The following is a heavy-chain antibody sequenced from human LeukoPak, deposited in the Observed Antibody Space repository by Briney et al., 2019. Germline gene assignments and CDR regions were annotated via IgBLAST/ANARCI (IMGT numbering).Heavy chain of an antibody. J-gene: IGHJ6*02. D-gene: IGHD5-12*01. CDR3: ARDSGCIVATFYYYYGMDV. V-gene: IGHV3-21*01. CDR1: GFTFSSYS. CDR2: ISSSSSYI. Sequence: PGGSLRLSCAASGFTFSSYSMNWVRQAPGKGLEWVSSISSSSSYIYYADSVKGRFTISRDNAKNSLYLQMNSLRAEDTAVYYCARDSGCIVATFYYYYGMDVWGQGTTVTVSS.